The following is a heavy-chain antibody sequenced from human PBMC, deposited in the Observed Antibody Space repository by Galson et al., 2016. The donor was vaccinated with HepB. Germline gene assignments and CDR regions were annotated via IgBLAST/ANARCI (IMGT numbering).Heavy chain of an antibody. D-gene: IGHD2-21*02. J-gene: IGHJ4*02. V-gene: IGHV3-23*01. CDR3: AKDRAAGPAIVVVTAADS. Sequence: SLRLSCAASGFTFSSYAMTWVRQAPGKGLEWVSGISSGGGSTYYTDSVKGRFSISRDNSKNALYLHLNSLRAEDTAVYYCAKDRAAGPAIVVVTAADSWGQGTLVTVSS. CDR2: ISSGGGST. CDR1: GFTFSSYA.